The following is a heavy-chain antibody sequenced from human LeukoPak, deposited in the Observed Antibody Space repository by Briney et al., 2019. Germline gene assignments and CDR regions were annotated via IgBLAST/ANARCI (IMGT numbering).Heavy chain of an antibody. J-gene: IGHJ4*02. CDR2: ITSSGNTI. V-gene: IGHV3-48*04. CDR3: ARANYYDISGYDY. D-gene: IGHD3-22*01. Sequence: GGSLRLSCAASGFTFSSYWMNWVRQAPGKGLEWVSYITSSGNTIYYADSVKGRFTISRDNAKNLLYLQMNSLRAEDTAVYYCARANYYDISGYDYWGQGTLVTVSS. CDR1: GFTFSSYW.